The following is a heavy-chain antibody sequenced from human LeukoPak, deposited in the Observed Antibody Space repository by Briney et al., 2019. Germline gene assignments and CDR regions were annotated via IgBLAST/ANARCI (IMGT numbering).Heavy chain of an antibody. CDR3: ARTYGDYDDAFDV. V-gene: IGHV4-39*01. CDR1: AGSITSSTSY. J-gene: IGHJ3*01. Sequence: PSQTLSLTCTLSAGSITSSTSYWGWLRQPPGRGLEWFGSIYYSGSIYNNASLTRRVTIFVDTSKNQFSLKLSSVTATDTAVYYCARTYGDYDDAFDVGGQGTMGTVSP. D-gene: IGHD4-17*01. CDR2: IYYSGSI.